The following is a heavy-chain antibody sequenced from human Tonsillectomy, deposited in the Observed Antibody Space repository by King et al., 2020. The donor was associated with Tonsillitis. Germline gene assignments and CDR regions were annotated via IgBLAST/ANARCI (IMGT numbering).Heavy chain of an antibody. CDR2: ISAYNGNT. V-gene: IGHV1-18*01. J-gene: IGHJ3*02. CDR1: GYTFTSYG. D-gene: IGHD1-26*01. Sequence: QLVQSGAEVKKPGASVKVSCKASGYTFTSYGISWVRQAPGQGLEWMGWISAYNGNTNYAQKLQGRVTMTTDTSTSTAYMWRRSLRSDGTAVYYSARGGRSSGSYYTWHDAFDIWGQGTMVTVSS. CDR3: ARGGRSSGSYYTWHDAFDI.